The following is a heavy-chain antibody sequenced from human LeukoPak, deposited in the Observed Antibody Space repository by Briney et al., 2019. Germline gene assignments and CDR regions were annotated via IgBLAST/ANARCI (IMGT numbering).Heavy chain of an antibody. J-gene: IGHJ4*02. CDR1: GFPFSTYW. D-gene: IGHD3-3*01. V-gene: IGHV3-74*01. CDR3: ARARFKADY. CDR2: INNEGTFT. Sequence: GGSLRLSCAASGFPFSTYWMDWVRQAPGKGLVWVSRINNEGTFTTYVDSVKGRFAISRDNAKNTLYLQMSSLRVDDTAIYYCARARFKADYWGQGTLVTVSS.